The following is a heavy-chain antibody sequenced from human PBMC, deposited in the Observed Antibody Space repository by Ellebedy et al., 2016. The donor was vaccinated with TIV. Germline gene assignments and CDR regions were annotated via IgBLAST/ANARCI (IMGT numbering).Heavy chain of an antibody. CDR2: ISGSGGST. V-gene: IGHV3-23*01. Sequence: GESLKISXAASGFTFSSYAMSWVRQAPGKGLEWVSAISGSGGSTYYADSVKGRFTISRDNSKNTLYLQMNSLRAEDTAVYYCAKDYYDSSGKTSSDYWGQGTLVTVSS. J-gene: IGHJ4*02. CDR3: AKDYYDSSGKTSSDY. CDR1: GFTFSSYA. D-gene: IGHD3-22*01.